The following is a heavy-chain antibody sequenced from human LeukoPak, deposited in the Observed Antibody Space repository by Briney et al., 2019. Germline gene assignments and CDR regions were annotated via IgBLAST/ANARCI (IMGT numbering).Heavy chain of an antibody. J-gene: IGHJ4*02. Sequence: SQTLSLTCTVSGGSISSGSYYWSWIRQPAGKGLEWIGRIYTSGSTNYNPSLKSRVTISVDTSKNQFSLKLSSVTAADPAVYYCAREQIWLWYWGQGTLVTVSS. CDR3: AREQIWLWY. CDR1: GGSISSGSYY. V-gene: IGHV4-61*02. D-gene: IGHD5-18*01. CDR2: IYTSGST.